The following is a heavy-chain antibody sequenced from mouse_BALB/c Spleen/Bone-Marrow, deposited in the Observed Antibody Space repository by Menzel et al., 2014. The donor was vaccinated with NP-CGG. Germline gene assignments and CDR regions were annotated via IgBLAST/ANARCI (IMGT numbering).Heavy chain of an antibody. CDR1: EYAFSRSW. J-gene: IGHJ3*01. CDR3: AGSTPLAY. CDR2: IYPGDDDT. D-gene: IGHD1-1*01. V-gene: IGHV1-80*01. Sequence: QVQLQQSGAELVRPGSSVKISCKASEYAFSRSWMNWVKQRPGQGLEWIGQIYPGDDDTNYSGKFKGRATLTADKSSGTAYMQLSSLTSEDSAVYFCAGSTPLAYWGQGTLVTVSA.